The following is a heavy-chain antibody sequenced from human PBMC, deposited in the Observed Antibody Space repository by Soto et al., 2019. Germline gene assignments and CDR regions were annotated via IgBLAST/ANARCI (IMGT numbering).Heavy chain of an antibody. CDR1: GGTFSSYV. CDR2: VIPILGQA. V-gene: IGHV1-69*01. J-gene: IGHJ4*02. D-gene: IGHD1-26*01. CDR3: AKVGAVGAPPGTDF. Sequence: QLVQSGAEVKKPGSSVKISCKASGGTFSSYVISWLRQAPGQGLEWMGGVIPILGQAYYAPNLQGRVTIPAEDSTRTAYMELNRLTSADTAVYFCAKVGAVGAPPGTDFWGQGTLVTVSS.